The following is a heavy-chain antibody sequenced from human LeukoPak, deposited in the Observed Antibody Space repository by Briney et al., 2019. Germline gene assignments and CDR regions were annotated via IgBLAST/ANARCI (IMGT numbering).Heavy chain of an antibody. Sequence: GGSLRLSCAASGFTFSSYGMHWVRQAPGKGLEWVAVIWYDGSNKYYADSVKGRFTISRDNSKNTLYLQMNSLRAEDTAVYYCARDLYDSSGYYSLYYYYGMDVWGQGTTVTVSS. D-gene: IGHD3-22*01. V-gene: IGHV3-33*01. J-gene: IGHJ6*02. CDR1: GFTFSSYG. CDR3: ARDLYDSSGYYSLYYYYGMDV. CDR2: IWYDGSNK.